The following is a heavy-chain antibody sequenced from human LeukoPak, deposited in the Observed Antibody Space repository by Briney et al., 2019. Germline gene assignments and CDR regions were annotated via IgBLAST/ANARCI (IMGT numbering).Heavy chain of an antibody. J-gene: IGHJ3*02. CDR3: ARHSNGSGSPRPYAFDI. CDR1: GYNFTTYF. V-gene: IGHV5-51*01. CDR2: IKPDDSHS. D-gene: IGHD3-10*01. Sequence: GESLKISCKGSGYNFTTYFIGWVRQMPGKGLEWVGVIKPDDSHSIYNPSFQGHVTISADKSISTAYLQWSSLKASDTAMYYCARHSNGSGSPRPYAFDIWGQGTMVTVSS.